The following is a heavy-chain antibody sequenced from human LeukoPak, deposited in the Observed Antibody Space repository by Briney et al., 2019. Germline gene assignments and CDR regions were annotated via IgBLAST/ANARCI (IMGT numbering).Heavy chain of an antibody. J-gene: IGHJ4*02. CDR3: ARGLQSVAGGMRYFDY. D-gene: IGHD6-19*01. Sequence: PSETLSLTCAVYGGSFSGYYWSWIRQPPGKGLEWIGEINHSGSTNYNPSLKSRVTISVDTSKNQFSLKLSSVTAADTAVYYCARGLQSVAGGMRYFDYRGQGTLVTVSS. V-gene: IGHV4-34*01. CDR2: INHSGST. CDR1: GGSFSGYY.